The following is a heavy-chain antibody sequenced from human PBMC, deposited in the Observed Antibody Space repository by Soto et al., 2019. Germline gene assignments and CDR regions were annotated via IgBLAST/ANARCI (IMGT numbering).Heavy chain of an antibody. CDR3: ARDWGLSLASDV. Sequence: QVQLVQSGAEVKKPGSSVKVSCKTSGGTFSGYALNWVRQAPGRGLEWMGGIVPISGPPNYAQKFRGRVTITADESTSTAYMELSSLRSEDTAVYYCARDWGLSLASDVWGQGTMVLVST. J-gene: IGHJ3*01. D-gene: IGHD3-16*02. CDR2: IVPISGPP. V-gene: IGHV1-69*01. CDR1: GGTFSGYA.